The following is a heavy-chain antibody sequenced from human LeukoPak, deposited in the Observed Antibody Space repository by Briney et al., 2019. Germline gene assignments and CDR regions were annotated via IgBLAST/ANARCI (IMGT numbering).Heavy chain of an antibody. CDR1: GYTFTGYY. J-gene: IGHJ4*02. D-gene: IGHD1-26*01. CDR2: INPNSGGT. Sequence: ASVKVSCKASGYTFTGYYMHWVRQAPGQGLEWMGWINPNSGGTNYAQKFQGRVTMTRDTSISTAYMELSRLRSDDTAVYYCARDRVVGALSCFDYWGQGTLVTVSS. CDR3: ARDRVVGALSCFDY. V-gene: IGHV1-2*02.